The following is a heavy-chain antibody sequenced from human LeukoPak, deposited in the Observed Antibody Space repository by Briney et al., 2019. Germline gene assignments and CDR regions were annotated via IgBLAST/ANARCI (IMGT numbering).Heavy chain of an antibody. Sequence: GGSLRLSCAASGFTFSNAWMSWVRQAPGKGLEWVGRIKSKTDGGTTDYAAPVKGRFTISRDDSKNTLYLQMNSLKTEDTAVYYCTTVYCSGGSCYYFQHWGQGTLVTVSS. J-gene: IGHJ1*01. V-gene: IGHV3-15*01. CDR3: TTVYCSGGSCYYFQH. CDR1: GFTFSNAW. D-gene: IGHD2-15*01. CDR2: IKSKTDGGTT.